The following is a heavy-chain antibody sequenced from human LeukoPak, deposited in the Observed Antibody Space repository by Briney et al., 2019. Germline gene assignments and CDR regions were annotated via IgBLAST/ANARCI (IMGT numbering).Heavy chain of an antibody. CDR2: IKQDGSEK. Sequence: GGSLRLSCAASGFIFSSYWMTWVRQAPGRGLEWVANIKQDGSEKYYVDSVKGRFTISRDNAKNSLYLQMNSLRAEDTAVYYCARGGGLDIWGQGTMVTVSS. CDR3: ARGGGLDI. J-gene: IGHJ3*02. V-gene: IGHV3-7*05. CDR1: GFIFSSYW.